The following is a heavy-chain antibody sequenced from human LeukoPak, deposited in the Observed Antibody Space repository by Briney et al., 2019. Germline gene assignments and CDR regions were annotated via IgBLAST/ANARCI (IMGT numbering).Heavy chain of an antibody. J-gene: IGHJ4*02. CDR3: AREWEPGEFFDY. Sequence: PGGSLRLPCVASGFTFSSYEMNWVRQAPGKGLEWLSYITSSDSTTHYADSVKGRFTISRDNAKNSLYLQMNSLRAEDTAVYYCAREWEPGEFFDYWGQGTLVTVSS. CDR2: ITSSDSTT. V-gene: IGHV3-48*03. CDR1: GFTFSSYE. D-gene: IGHD1-26*01.